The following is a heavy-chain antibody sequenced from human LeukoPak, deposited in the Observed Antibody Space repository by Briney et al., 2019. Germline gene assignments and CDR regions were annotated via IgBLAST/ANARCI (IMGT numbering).Heavy chain of an antibody. Sequence: GGSLRLSCAASGFTFSSYSMNWVRQAPGKGLEWDSYISSSSSTIYYADSVKGRFTISRDNAKNSLYLQMNSLRAEDTAVYYCARYSAHCSGGSCYNWFDPWGQGTLVTVSS. J-gene: IGHJ5*02. D-gene: IGHD2-15*01. CDR2: ISSSSSTI. CDR1: GFTFSSYS. V-gene: IGHV3-48*01. CDR3: ARYSAHCSGGSCYNWFDP.